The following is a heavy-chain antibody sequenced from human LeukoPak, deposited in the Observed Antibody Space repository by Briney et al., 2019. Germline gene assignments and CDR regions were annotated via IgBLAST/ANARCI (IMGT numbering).Heavy chain of an antibody. CDR3: AKDFDTLTGYFDY. J-gene: IGHJ4*02. CDR2: ISGSGGST. D-gene: IGHD3-9*01. Sequence: QAGGSLRLSCAASGFTFSSYAMSWVRQAPGKGLEWISAISGSGGSTYYADSVKGRFTISRDNSKNTLYLQMNSLRAEDTAVYYCAKDFDTLTGYFDYWGQGTLVTVSS. CDR1: GFTFSSYA. V-gene: IGHV3-23*01.